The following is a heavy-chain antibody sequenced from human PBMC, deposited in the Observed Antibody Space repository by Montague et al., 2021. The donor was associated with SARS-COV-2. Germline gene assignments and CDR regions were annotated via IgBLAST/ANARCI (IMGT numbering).Heavy chain of an antibody. V-gene: IGHV3-21*01. CDR1: GFTFNKYS. CDR2: ISTSSLYI. Sequence: SLRLSCAASGFTFNKYSMNWVRQAPGKGLEWVSSISTSSLYIYYTDSVKGRFTVARANAKNSLFLEMNSLRVEDTAVYYCARAHSGSYSVGGDAFDIWGQGTLVTGSS. D-gene: IGHD5/OR15-5a*01. J-gene: IGHJ3*02. CDR3: ARAHSGSYSVGGDAFDI.